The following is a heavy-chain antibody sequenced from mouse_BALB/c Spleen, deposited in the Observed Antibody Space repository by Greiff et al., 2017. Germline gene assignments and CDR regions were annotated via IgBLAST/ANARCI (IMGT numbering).Heavy chain of an antibody. CDR3: TRSGGMITTGFAY. CDR2: IYPGSGST. V-gene: IGHV1S22*01. D-gene: IGHD2-4*01. Sequence: LQQPGSELVRPGASVKLSCKASGYTFTSYWMHWVKQRHGQGLEWIGNIYPGSGSTNYDEKFKSKGTLTVDTSSSTAYMHLSSLTSEDSAVYYCTRSGGMITTGFAYWGQGTLGTVSA. J-gene: IGHJ3*01. CDR1: GYTFTSYW.